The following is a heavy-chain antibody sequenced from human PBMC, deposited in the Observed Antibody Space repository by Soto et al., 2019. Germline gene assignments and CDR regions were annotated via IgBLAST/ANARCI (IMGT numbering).Heavy chain of an antibody. Sequence: GASVKVSCKASGYTFPNYDINWVRQATGQRLEWMGWMNPHSGNTGYAQKFQGRVTMTRDTSISTAYMELSSLRSEDTAVYYCARVGYYEGIRTSLYYFDYWGHGTLVTVSS. CDR3: ARVGYYEGIRTSLYYFDY. V-gene: IGHV1-8*01. D-gene: IGHD3-22*01. CDR2: MNPHSGNT. CDR1: GYTFPNYD. J-gene: IGHJ4*01.